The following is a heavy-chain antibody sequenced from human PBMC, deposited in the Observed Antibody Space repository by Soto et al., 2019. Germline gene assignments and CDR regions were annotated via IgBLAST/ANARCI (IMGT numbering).Heavy chain of an antibody. CDR1: GFTFRSHG. J-gene: IGHJ4*02. V-gene: IGHV3-30*18. CDR2: ISYDGSDK. D-gene: IGHD3-16*01. Sequence: ESGGGVVQPGRSLRLSCAASGFTFRSHGMHWVRQAPGKGLEWVSLISYDGSDKYYADSVKGRFTISRDNSKNMLYLQMNSLGVEDTAVYYCAKDFGINWYYFDCWGQGTLVTVSS. CDR3: AKDFGINWYYFDC.